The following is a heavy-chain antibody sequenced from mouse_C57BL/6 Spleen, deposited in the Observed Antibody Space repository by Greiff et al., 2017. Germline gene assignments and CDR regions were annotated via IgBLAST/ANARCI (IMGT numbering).Heavy chain of an antibody. D-gene: IGHD4-1*01. CDR2: IDPSDSYT. CDR3: ARWEGDY. CDR1: GYTFTSYW. V-gene: IGHV1-69*01. J-gene: IGHJ4*01. Sequence: QVQLQQPGAELVLPGASVKLFCKASGYTFTSYWMHWVKLRPGQGLEWIGEIDPSDSYTNYNQKFKGKSTLTVDKSSSTAYMQLSSLTSADSAVYYCARWEGDYWGQGTSVTVSS.